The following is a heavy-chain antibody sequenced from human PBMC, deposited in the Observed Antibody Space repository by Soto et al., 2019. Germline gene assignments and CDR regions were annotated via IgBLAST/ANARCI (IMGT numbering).Heavy chain of an antibody. J-gene: IGHJ4*02. CDR1: GVSVSSGGYY. D-gene: IGHD2-15*01. V-gene: IGHV4-31*03. CDR2: IYYSGST. CDR3: ARGQVVAAQH. Sequence: LSLTCTVSGVSVSSGGYYWSWIRQHPGKGLEWIGYIYYSGSTYYNPSLKSRVTISVDRSKNQFSLKLSSVTAADTAVYYCARGQVVAAQHWGQGTLVTVSS.